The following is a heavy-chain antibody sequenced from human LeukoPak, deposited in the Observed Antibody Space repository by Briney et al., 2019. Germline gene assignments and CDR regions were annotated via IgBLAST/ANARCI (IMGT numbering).Heavy chain of an antibody. CDR3: ARENPLSFMVRGVILWFDP. V-gene: IGHV1-2*02. D-gene: IGHD3-10*01. Sequence: GASVKASCKASGYTFTGYYMHWVRQAPGQGLEWMGWINPNSGGTNYAQKFQGRVTMTRDTSISTAYMELSRLRSDDTAVYYCARENPLSFMVRGVILWFDPWGQGTLVTVSS. CDR2: INPNSGGT. J-gene: IGHJ5*02. CDR1: GYTFTGYY.